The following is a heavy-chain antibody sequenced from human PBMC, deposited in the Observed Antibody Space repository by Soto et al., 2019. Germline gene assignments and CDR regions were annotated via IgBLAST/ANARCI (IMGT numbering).Heavy chain of an antibody. J-gene: IGHJ2*01. CDR2: IYYSGST. V-gene: IGHV4-61*01. Sequence: QVQLQESGPGLVKPSETLSLTCTVSGGSVSSGSYYWSWIRQPPGKGLEWIGYIYYSGSTNYNPSLKSRVTVSVDTSKNQFSLQLSSVTAADTAVYYGATSTERWYFDLWGRGTLVTVSS. D-gene: IGHD4-17*01. CDR3: ATSTERWYFDL. CDR1: GGSVSSGSYY.